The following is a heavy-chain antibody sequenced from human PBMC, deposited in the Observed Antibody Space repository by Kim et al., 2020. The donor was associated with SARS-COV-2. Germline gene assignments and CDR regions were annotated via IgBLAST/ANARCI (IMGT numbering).Heavy chain of an antibody. J-gene: IGHJ3*02. D-gene: IGHD5-12*01. CDR1: GITLRSSW. CDR2: VNLDGRST. CDR3: TKSGPRAFEI. V-gene: IGHV3-74*01. Sequence: GGSLRLSCAVSGITLRSSWMHWVRQGPGKRLEWLARVNLDGRSTDYADSVKGRFTLSGDTAENNPYLHLRSLRAEDTAVYYCTKSGPRAFEIWGQGTMVTVSS.